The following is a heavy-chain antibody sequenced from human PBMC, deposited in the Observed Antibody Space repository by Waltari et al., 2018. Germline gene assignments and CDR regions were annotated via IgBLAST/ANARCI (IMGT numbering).Heavy chain of an antibody. Sequence: QVQLVQSGAEVKKPGSSVKVSCQASGATFSSYALRWVRQAPGQGLEWMGGIIPIFGTANYAQKFQGRVTITADEATSTAYMELSSLRSEDTAVYYCARASVPTWVGSADYYYYYYMDVWGKGTTVTVSS. J-gene: IGHJ6*03. D-gene: IGHD1-26*01. CDR2: IIPIFGTA. CDR1: GATFSSYA. CDR3: ARASVPTWVGSADYYYYYYMDV. V-gene: IGHV1-69*01.